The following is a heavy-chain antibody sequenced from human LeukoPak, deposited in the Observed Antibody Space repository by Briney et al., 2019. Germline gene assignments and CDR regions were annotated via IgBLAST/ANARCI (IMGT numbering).Heavy chain of an antibody. V-gene: IGHV1-2*02. Sequence: ASVKVSCKASGYTFTGYYMHWVRQAPGQGLEWMGWINPNSGGTNYAQKFQGRVTMTRDTSISTAYMELSRLRSDDTAGYYCARDPEMATISAFDYYYYYMDVWGKGTTVTVSS. CDR3: ARDPEMATISAFDYYYYYMDV. J-gene: IGHJ6*03. D-gene: IGHD5-24*01. CDR2: INPNSGGT. CDR1: GYTFTGYY.